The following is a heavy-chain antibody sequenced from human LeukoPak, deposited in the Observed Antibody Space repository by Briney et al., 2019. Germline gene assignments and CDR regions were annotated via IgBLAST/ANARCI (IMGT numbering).Heavy chain of an antibody. V-gene: IGHV3-7*01. CDR3: ARTHYYASSGYYYPYSIYYFDY. J-gene: IGHJ4*02. D-gene: IGHD3-22*01. CDR1: GFTFSSYW. Sequence: GGSLRLSCAASGFTFSSYWMSWVRQAPGKGLEWVANIKQDGREKYYVDSVKGRVTISRDNAKNSLDRQMNNLAAEDTAVYYCARTHYYASSGYYYPYSIYYFDYWGQGTLVTVSS. CDR2: IKQDGREK.